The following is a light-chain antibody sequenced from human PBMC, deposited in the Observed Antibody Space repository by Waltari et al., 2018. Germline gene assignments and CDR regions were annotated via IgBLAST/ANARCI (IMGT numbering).Light chain of an antibody. CDR1: SEDVGCYNL. CDR3: CSYAGTSSWV. V-gene: IGLV2-23*02. J-gene: IGLJ3*02. Sequence: QSALTQPASMSGSPGHSITISCAGTSEDVGCYNLAAWYQQHPGKAPKLIIFEVTKRPSGVSYRFSGSRSGNTASLTLSGLQPEDEAAYYCCSYAGTSSWVFGGGTNVTVL. CDR2: EVT.